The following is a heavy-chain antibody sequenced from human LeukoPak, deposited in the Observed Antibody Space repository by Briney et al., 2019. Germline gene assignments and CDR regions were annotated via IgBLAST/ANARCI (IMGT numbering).Heavy chain of an antibody. Sequence: SETLSLTCTVSGGSISSGGYYWSWIRQHPGKGLEWIGYIYYSGSTYYNPSLKSRVTISVDTSKNQFSLKLTSVTAADTAVYYCARHDYLEDYGIDYWGQGTLVTVSS. J-gene: IGHJ4*02. D-gene: IGHD4-17*01. CDR3: ARHDYLEDYGIDY. CDR1: GGSISSGGYY. V-gene: IGHV4-31*03. CDR2: IYYSGST.